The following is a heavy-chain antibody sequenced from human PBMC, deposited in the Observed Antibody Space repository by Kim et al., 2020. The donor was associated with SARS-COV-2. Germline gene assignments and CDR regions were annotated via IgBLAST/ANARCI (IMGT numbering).Heavy chain of an antibody. D-gene: IGHD6-19*01. CDR3: AKGSYSSAYSPSDY. V-gene: IGHV3-23*01. Sequence: APSVKGRFTLSRDTSKTTLCLQMNSLRAEDTAIYYCAKGSYSSAYSPSDYWGQGTLVTVSS. J-gene: IGHJ4*02.